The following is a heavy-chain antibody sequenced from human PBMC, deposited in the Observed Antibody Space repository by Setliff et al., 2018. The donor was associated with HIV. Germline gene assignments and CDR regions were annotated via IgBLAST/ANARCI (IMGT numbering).Heavy chain of an antibody. CDR2: VSDGGT. V-gene: IGHV4-4*02. Sequence: SETLSLTCTVIGASVSMPGWWGWVRQSPGKRLEWIGEVSDGGTKYNPSLQGRATTSVDWSKNQFSLELRSVTAADTAVYYCVKEGRTSTVFDYWGQGVMVTVSS. D-gene: IGHD1-7*01. J-gene: IGHJ4*02. CDR1: GASVSMPGW. CDR3: VKEGRTSTVFDY.